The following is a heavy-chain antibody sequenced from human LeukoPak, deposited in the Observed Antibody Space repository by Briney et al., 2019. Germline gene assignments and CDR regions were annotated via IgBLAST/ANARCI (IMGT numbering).Heavy chain of an antibody. CDR1: GFMVSRNY. CDR2: MYTGGST. CDR3: ARRISGASYAFDI. V-gene: IGHV3-53*01. Sequence: GGSLRLSCAASGFMVSRNYMSWVRQAPGKGLESVSVMYTGGSTYYADSVKGRFTISRDNSKNTLNLQMNSLRAEDTALYYCARRISGASYAFDIWGQGTMVTVSS. J-gene: IGHJ3*02.